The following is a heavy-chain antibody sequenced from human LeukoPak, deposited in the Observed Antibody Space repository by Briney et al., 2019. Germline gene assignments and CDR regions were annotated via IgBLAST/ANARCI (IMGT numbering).Heavy chain of an antibody. J-gene: IGHJ3*02. V-gene: IGHV3-48*01. CDR2: ISSSSTI. CDR1: RFTFSSYS. CDR3: ARGEDIVVVPAALAFDI. Sequence: PGGSLTLSCAASRFTFSSYSMNWVRQAPGKGLEWVSYISSSSTIYYADSVKGRFTISRDNAKNSLYLQMNSLRAEDTAVYYCARGEDIVVVPAALAFDIWGQGTMVTVSS. D-gene: IGHD2-2*01.